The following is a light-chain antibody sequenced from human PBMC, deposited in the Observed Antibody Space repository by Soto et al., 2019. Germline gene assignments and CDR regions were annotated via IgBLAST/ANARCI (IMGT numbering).Light chain of an antibody. V-gene: IGLV2-8*01. CDR1: SSDVGGYNY. Sequence: QSVLTQPPSASGSPGQSVTISCTGTSSDVGGYNYVSWYQQHPGKAPKLMIYEVSQRPSGVPDRFSGSKSGNTASLTVSGLQAEDEADYYCSSYAGSNILVCGGGIMLTVL. J-gene: IGLJ2*01. CDR3: SSYAGSNILV. CDR2: EVS.